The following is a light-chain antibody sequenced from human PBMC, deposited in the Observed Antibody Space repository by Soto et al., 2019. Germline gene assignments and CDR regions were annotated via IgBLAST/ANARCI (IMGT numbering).Light chain of an antibody. Sequence: EIVMTQSPATLSVSPGGRATLSCRASQSISDTLAWYQQKPGQAPRLLIHGASTRATGFPARFSGSGSGTDFTLTISSLQSEDFAVYYCQRYNNWPWTFGKGTKVDIK. J-gene: IGKJ1*01. V-gene: IGKV3-15*01. CDR1: QSISDT. CDR2: GAS. CDR3: QRYNNWPWT.